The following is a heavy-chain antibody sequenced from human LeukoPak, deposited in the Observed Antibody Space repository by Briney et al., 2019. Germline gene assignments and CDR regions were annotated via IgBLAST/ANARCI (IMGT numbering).Heavy chain of an antibody. Sequence: GGSLRLSCAASGFTFSNVWMTWVRQAPGKGLEWVGRIIRTSDSGTTAHAAPVKGRFSISRDDSKNTVYLQMNSLKNEDTAVYYCSTDSYDFWGHGTLVLVSS. CDR2: IIRTSDSGTT. J-gene: IGHJ4*01. D-gene: IGHD3/OR15-3a*01. CDR3: STDSYDF. V-gene: IGHV3-15*01. CDR1: GFTFSNVW.